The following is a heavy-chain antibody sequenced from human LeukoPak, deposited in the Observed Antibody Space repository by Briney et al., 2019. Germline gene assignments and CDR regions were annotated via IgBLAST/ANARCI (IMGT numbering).Heavy chain of an antibody. Sequence: PGGSLRLSCAASGFTFSSYGMHWVRQAPGKGLEGVGIIWYDGSNKYYADPVKGRFTISRDNSKNTLYLQMNSLRAEDTAVYYCARDSYYGSGSRGDFDYWGQGTLVTVSS. CDR2: IWYDGSNK. CDR1: GFTFSSYG. V-gene: IGHV3-33*01. D-gene: IGHD3-10*01. J-gene: IGHJ4*02. CDR3: ARDSYYGSGSRGDFDY.